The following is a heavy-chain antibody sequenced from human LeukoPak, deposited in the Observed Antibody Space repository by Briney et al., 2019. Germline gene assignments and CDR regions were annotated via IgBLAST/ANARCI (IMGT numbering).Heavy chain of an antibody. J-gene: IGHJ4*02. CDR3: AKDDSSGYYYLYYFDY. CDR2: ISGIGGSN. V-gene: IGHV3-23*01. D-gene: IGHD3-22*01. CDR1: ALTSGMYA. Sequence: GRSLRLSCAPSALTSGMYATGWVRPAPEEGLEWVSAISGIGGSNYYADSVKGRFTISRDNSKNTLYLEMNSLRAEDTAVYYCAKDDSSGYYYLYYFDYWGQGTLVTVSS.